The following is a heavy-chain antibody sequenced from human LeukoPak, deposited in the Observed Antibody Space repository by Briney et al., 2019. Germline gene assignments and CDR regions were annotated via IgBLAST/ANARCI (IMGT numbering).Heavy chain of an antibody. CDR2: ISKSGST. CDR1: GDSISSRTDY. D-gene: IGHD2-21*01. CDR3: SRLILTGGDGRGWFDS. Sequence: PSETLSLTCSVSGDSISSRTDYWGSIPQPSGKGLEYIGSISKSGSTYNDPSLRGRVTISVDTSKNQFSLKVTSVTAADTAVDYCSRLILTGGDGRGWFDSWGQGTLVTVSP. V-gene: IGHV4-39*01. J-gene: IGHJ5*01.